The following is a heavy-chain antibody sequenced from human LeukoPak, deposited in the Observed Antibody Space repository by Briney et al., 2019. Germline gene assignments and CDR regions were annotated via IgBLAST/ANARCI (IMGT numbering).Heavy chain of an antibody. Sequence: ASVKVSCKASGYTFTSYAMHWVRQAPGQRLEWMGWINAGNGNTKYSQEFQGRVTITRDTSASTAYMELSSLRSEDMAVYYCARGLGITIFGASFDYWGQGTLVTVSS. CDR1: GYTFTSYA. V-gene: IGHV1-3*03. CDR2: INAGNGNT. D-gene: IGHD3-3*01. CDR3: ARGLGITIFGASFDY. J-gene: IGHJ4*02.